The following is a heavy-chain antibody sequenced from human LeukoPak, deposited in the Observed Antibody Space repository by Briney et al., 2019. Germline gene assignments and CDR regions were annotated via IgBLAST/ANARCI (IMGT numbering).Heavy chain of an antibody. CDR1: GFTFSSYA. CDR3: AKVYRGYSYVGDFDY. V-gene: IGHV3-23*01. Sequence: GGSLRLSCAASGFTFSSYAMNWVRQAPGKGLGWVSGISGNGGSTYYADSVKGRFTISRDNSKNTLYLQMNSLRAEDTAVYYCAKVYRGYSYVGDFDYWGQGTLVTVSS. CDR2: ISGNGGST. J-gene: IGHJ4*02. D-gene: IGHD5-18*01.